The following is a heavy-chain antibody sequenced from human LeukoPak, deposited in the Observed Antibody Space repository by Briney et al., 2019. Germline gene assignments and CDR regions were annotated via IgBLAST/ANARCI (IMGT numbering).Heavy chain of an antibody. J-gene: IGHJ4*02. D-gene: IGHD1-20*01. CDR2: ISYDGSNK. V-gene: IGHV3-30-3*01. CDR3: ARDYGYNWNNDY. CDR1: RFTVSSYA. Sequence: GGSLRLSCAASRFTVSSYAIHWVRQAPGKGLEWVAVISYDGSNKYYADSVKGRFTISRDNSKNTLYLQMNSLRAEDTAVYYCARDYGYNWNNDYWAREPWSPSPQ.